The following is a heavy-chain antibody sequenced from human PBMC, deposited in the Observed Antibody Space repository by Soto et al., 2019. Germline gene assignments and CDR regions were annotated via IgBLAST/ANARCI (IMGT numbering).Heavy chain of an antibody. Sequence: EVQLVESGGGLVQPGGSLRLSCVGSGFTLSSYWMSWARQAPGKGLEWLANIKQDGSEQPYVDSVKGRFSISRDNAQNSLFLHMSSLRDEDTAVYYCARVSSLNYWGQGTLVTVSS. CDR3: ARVSSLNY. V-gene: IGHV3-7*01. J-gene: IGHJ4*02. CDR1: GFTLSSYW. CDR2: IKQDGSEQ. D-gene: IGHD6-13*01.